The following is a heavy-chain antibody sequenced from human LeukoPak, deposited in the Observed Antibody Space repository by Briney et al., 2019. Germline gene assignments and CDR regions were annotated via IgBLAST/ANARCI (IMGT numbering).Heavy chain of an antibody. CDR1: GYTFTDYS. CDR3: ARADFLYCSSTTCLFDY. D-gene: IGHD2-2*01. J-gene: IGHJ4*02. CDR2: INTNSGDT. V-gene: IGHV1-2*02. Sequence: GASVKVSCKASGYTFTDYSLHWVRQAPGQGFEWMGWINTNSGDTNYAQKFQGRVTMTRDTSISTAHMEMSRLRSDDTGVYYGARADFLYCSSTTCLFDYWGQGTLVTVSS.